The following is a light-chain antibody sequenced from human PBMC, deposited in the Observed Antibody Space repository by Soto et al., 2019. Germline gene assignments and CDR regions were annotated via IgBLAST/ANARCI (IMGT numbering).Light chain of an antibody. Sequence: QAVVTQPPSLSGTPGQTVTVSCFGSRSNIGSSIVHWYQQLPGTAPKHLIYMNNQRPSGVPDRFSGSKSGTSASLVISGLRSEDEADYYCVAWDDNLRARVFGGGTQLTVL. CDR3: VAWDDNLRARV. V-gene: IGLV1-47*01. CDR2: MNN. CDR1: RSNIGSSI. J-gene: IGLJ3*02.